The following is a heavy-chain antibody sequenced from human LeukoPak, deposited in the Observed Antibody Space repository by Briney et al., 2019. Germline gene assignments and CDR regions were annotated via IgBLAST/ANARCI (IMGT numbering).Heavy chain of an antibody. CDR1: GGSISSSSYY. J-gene: IGHJ3*02. D-gene: IGHD2-2*01. V-gene: IGHV4-39*01. Sequence: PSETLSLTCTVSGGSISSSSYYWGWIRQPPGKGLEWIGSIYYSGSTYYNPSLKSRVTISVDTSKNQFSLKLSSVTAADTAVYYCAPYCSSTSCLTPGAFDIWGQGTMVTVSS. CDR2: IYYSGST. CDR3: APYCSSTSCLTPGAFDI.